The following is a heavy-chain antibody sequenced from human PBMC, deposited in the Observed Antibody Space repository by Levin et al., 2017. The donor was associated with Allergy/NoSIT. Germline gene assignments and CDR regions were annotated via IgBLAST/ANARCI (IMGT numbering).Heavy chain of an antibody. CDR2: IKMDGSVN. V-gene: IGHV3-7*01. J-gene: IGHJ4*02. CDR3: ARDDGGSYPTTFAY. Sequence: GGSLRLSCVTSGFTFSSYWMSWVRQAPGKGLEWVANIKMDGSVNTYVDSVKGRFTISRDNAKNSLFLQMNSLRAEDTAIYYCARDDGGSYPTTFAYWGQRALVTVSS. D-gene: IGHD1-26*01. CDR1: GFTFSSYW.